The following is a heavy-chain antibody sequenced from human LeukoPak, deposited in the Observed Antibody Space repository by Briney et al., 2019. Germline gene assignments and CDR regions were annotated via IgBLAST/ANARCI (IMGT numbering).Heavy chain of an antibody. CDR2: INPNSGGT. CDR1: GYTFTNYG. CDR3: ARVIVGATYFDY. V-gene: IGHV1-2*02. Sequence: ASVKVSCKASGYTFTNYGINWVRQAPGQGLEWMGWINPNSGGTNYAQKFQGRVTMTRDTSISTAYMELSRLRSDDTAVYYCARVIVGATYFDYWGQGTLVTVSS. J-gene: IGHJ4*02. D-gene: IGHD1-26*01.